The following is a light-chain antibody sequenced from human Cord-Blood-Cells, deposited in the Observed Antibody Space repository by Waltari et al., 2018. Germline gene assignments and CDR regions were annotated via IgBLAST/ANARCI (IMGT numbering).Light chain of an antibody. CDR3: QQSYSTPFT. V-gene: IGKV1-39*01. CDR1: QSISSY. J-gene: IGKJ3*01. Sequence: DIQMTQSPSSLSASVGERVTITCRASQSISSYLNWYQQKPGKAPKLLIYAASSLQSGVPSRFSGSGSGTDLTLTISSLQPEDFATYYCQQSYSTPFTFGPGTKVDIK. CDR2: AAS.